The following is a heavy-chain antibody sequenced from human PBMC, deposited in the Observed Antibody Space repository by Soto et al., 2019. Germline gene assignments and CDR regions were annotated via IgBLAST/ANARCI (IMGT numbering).Heavy chain of an antibody. CDR3: ARDDYDFWSGTRGWYFDL. CDR1: GGSICSCGYY. J-gene: IGHJ2*01. CDR2: IYYSGST. D-gene: IGHD3-3*01. Sequence: LSLTCTVSGGSICSCGYYGSWIRQHPGKGLEWIGYIYYSGSTYYNPSLKSRVTISVDTSKNQFSLKLSSVTAADTAVYYCARDDYDFWSGTRGWYFDLWGRGTLVTVSS. V-gene: IGHV4-31*03.